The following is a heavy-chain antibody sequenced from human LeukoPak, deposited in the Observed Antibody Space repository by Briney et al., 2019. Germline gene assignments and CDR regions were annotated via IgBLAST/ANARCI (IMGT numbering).Heavy chain of an antibody. CDR2: IWYDGSNK. J-gene: IGHJ3*02. D-gene: IGHD3-22*01. CDR3: ARADYYDSSGYPLAFDI. CDR1: GFTFSSYG. Sequence: GGSLRLSCAASGFTFSSYGMHWVRQAPGKGLEWVAVIWYDGSNKYYADSVKGRFTISRDNSKNTLYLQMNSLRAEDTAVYYCARADYYDSSGYPLAFDIWGQGTIVTVSS. V-gene: IGHV3-33*01.